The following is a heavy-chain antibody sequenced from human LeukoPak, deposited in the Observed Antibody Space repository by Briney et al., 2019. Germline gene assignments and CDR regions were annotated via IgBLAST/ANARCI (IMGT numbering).Heavy chain of an antibody. CDR3: GRGRSDWYVSCLDY. J-gene: IGHJ4*02. CDR2: VYNEGRDK. CDR1: GFTFSNYG. D-gene: IGHD2-21*02. Sequence: GGSLSLSCAPSGFTFSNYGMHWVRQAPGKGVEGVAFVYNEGRDKFYADSVKGRFTISRDNSKNTLYLQMNGLRAEGTVVYYYGRGRSDWYVSCLDYWAKGTLVTVSS. V-gene: IGHV3-33*01.